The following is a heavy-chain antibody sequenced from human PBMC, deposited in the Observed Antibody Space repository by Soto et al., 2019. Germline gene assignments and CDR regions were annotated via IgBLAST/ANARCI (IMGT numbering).Heavy chain of an antibody. V-gene: IGHV3-7*01. D-gene: IGHD3-10*01. Sequence: GGSLRLSCAASGFTFSSYWMSWVRQAPGKGLEWVANIKQDGSEKYYVDSVKGRFTISRDNAKNSLYLQMNSLRAEDTAVYYCARDGSGSYYKGYFDYWGQGTLVTVSS. CDR2: IKQDGSEK. CDR1: GFTFSSYW. J-gene: IGHJ4*02. CDR3: ARDGSGSYYKGYFDY.